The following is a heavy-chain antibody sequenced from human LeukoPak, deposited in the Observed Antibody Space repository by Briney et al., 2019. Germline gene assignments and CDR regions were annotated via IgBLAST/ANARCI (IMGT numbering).Heavy chain of an antibody. CDR3: ARDASGYSYGYSWFDP. Sequence: SETLSLTCTVSGGSISSYYWSWIRQPPGKGLEWIGYIYYSGNTNYNPSLKSRVTISVDTSKNQFSLKLSSVTAADTAVYYCARDASGYSYGYSWFDPWGQGTLVTVSS. J-gene: IGHJ5*02. D-gene: IGHD5-18*01. CDR2: IYYSGNT. V-gene: IGHV4-59*01. CDR1: GGSISSYY.